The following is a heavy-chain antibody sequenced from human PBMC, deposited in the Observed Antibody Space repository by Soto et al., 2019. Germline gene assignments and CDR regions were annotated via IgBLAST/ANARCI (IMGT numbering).Heavy chain of an antibody. CDR1: GYTFTSYA. D-gene: IGHD2-15*01. CDR2: INAGNGNT. J-gene: IGHJ4*02. Sequence: ASVKVSCKASGYTFTSYAMHWVRQAPGQRLEWMGWINAGNGNTKYSQKFQGRVTITRDTSASTDYMELSSLRSEDTAVYYCAYAACGGGSSCPRHFDHWGQGTLVTVSS. CDR3: AYAACGGGSSCPRHFDH. V-gene: IGHV1-3*01.